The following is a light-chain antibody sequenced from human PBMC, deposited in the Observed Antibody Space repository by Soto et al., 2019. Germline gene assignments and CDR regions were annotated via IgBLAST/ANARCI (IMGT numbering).Light chain of an antibody. J-gene: IGKJ1*01. V-gene: IGKV1-5*01. Sequence: RVTQCPCALFASVGDTVTITCRASQSVSSFLAWYQQKPGKAPKVLIYDASTLENGVPSRFSGSGSGTEFTLTISSLQPDDFATYYCQQYNSYSPRTFGQGTKVDIK. CDR3: QQYNSYSPRT. CDR1: QSVSSF. CDR2: DAS.